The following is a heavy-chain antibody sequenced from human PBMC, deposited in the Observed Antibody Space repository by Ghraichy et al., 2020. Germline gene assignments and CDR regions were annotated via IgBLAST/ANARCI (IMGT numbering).Heavy chain of an antibody. D-gene: IGHD3-16*01. CDR1: GFNFKTYS. V-gene: IGHV3-48*02. CDR3: ARDATPFGVVTTSAMDV. Sequence: GGSLRLSCTASGFNFKTYSMNWVRQAPGKGLEWVSYINTDSTSTNYGDSVKGLFTVSSDNGKSSLYLQMNMLRDEDTAVYYWARDATPFGVVTTSAMDVWGQGTTVTVSS. CDR2: INTDSTST. J-gene: IGHJ6*02.